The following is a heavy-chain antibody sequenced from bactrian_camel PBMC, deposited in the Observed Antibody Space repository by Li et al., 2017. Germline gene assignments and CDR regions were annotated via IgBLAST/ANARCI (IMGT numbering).Heavy chain of an antibody. J-gene: IGHJ6*01. D-gene: IGHD2*01. CDR2: IRRDGGET. CDR3: AARGPYCYTKLSVADFTY. Sequence: HVQLVESGGGSVQAGGSLRLSCKVSGHSRGSNCVGWYRLPPGRAPAEREGIAAIRRDGGETWYAASVKGRFTISRDSAKNTVNLQMNSLKPEDAAMYYCAARGPYCYTKLSVADFTYWGQGTQVTVS. V-gene: IGHV3S45*01. CDR1: GHSRGSNC.